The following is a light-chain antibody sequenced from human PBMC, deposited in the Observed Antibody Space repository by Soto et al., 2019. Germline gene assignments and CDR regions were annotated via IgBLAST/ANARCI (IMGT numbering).Light chain of an antibody. V-gene: IGLV1-47*01. Sequence: QHALTQPRSTSRTSRQRVTISCSGRSSNIGRNYVYWYQQLPGTAPKLLIYRNNQRPSGVPDRFSGSKSGTSASLAVSGLRSEDEADYYCATWDDNLSGRVFGGGTKVTVL. CDR2: RNN. J-gene: IGLJ2*01. CDR1: SSNIGRNY. CDR3: ATWDDNLSGRV.